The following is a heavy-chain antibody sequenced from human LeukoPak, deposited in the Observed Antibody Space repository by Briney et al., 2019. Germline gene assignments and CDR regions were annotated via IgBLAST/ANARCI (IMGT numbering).Heavy chain of an antibody. V-gene: IGHV3-11*04. CDR1: GFTFSDYY. Sequence: GGSLRLSCAASGFTFSDYYMSWIRQAPGKGLEWVSYISSSGSTIYYADSVKGRFTISRDNAKNSLFLQMNSLRADDTAVCYCARDLFCSYGVCPVWGQGTTVTVSS. D-gene: IGHD2-8*01. CDR2: ISSSGSTI. J-gene: IGHJ6*02. CDR3: ARDLFCSYGVCPV.